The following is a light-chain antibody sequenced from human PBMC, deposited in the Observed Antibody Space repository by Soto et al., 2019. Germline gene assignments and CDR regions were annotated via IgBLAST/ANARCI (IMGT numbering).Light chain of an antibody. CDR1: QSVSSSY. J-gene: IGKJ1*01. CDR3: QQYGSSPTWT. CDR2: GAS. V-gene: IGKV3-20*01. Sequence: EIVLTQSPGTLSLSPGERATLSCRASQSVSSSYLAWYQQKPGQAHRLLIYGASSRATGIPDRFSGSGSATDCTLTISRLEPEDFAVYYCQQYGSSPTWTFGQGTKVEIK.